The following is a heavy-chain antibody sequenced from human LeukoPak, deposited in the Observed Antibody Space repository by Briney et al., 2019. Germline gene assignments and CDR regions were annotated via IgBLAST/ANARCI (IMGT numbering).Heavy chain of an antibody. CDR1: GGSIRSYY. CDR3: ARDVEARSPGGYYYYHMDV. V-gene: IGHV4-4*07. D-gene: IGHD2-15*01. CDR2: IYTSGST. J-gene: IGHJ6*03. Sequence: SETLSLTCTVSGGSIRSYYWSWIRQPAGKGLEWIGRIYTSGSTNYNPSLKSRVTMSVDTSKNQFSLELSSVTAADTAVYYCARDVEARSPGGYYYYHMDVWGKGTTVTVSS.